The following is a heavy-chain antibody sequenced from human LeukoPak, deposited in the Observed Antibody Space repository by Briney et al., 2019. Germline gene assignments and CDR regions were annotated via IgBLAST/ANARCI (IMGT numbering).Heavy chain of an antibody. CDR3: ARTTDFYVIIDWFDP. CDR2: IYTSGST. V-gene: IGHV4-61*02. Sequence: SETLSLTCTVSGGSISGGSYYWSSIRQPAGKGLEWIGRIYTSGSTNYNPSLMSRATISLETSRNQFSLKLSSATAADTAVYYCARTTDFYVIIDWFDPWGQGTLVTVSS. CDR1: GGSISGGSYY. J-gene: IGHJ5*02. D-gene: IGHD3-10*02.